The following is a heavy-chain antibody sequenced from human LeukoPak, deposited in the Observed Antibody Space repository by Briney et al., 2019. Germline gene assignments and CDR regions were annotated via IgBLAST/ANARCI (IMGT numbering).Heavy chain of an antibody. Sequence: ASVKVSCKASGYTFTAYYVHWVRQAPGQGLEWMGMIIPLLTRPKYAKKFQGRVTITADESADTAYMEVSRLTSEDMAVFFCAIVPKTGMPAITWGPGTLVSVS. CDR1: GYTFTAYY. J-gene: IGHJ5*02. V-gene: IGHV1-69*13. CDR3: AIVPKTGMPAIT. D-gene: IGHD6-6*01. CDR2: IIPLLTRP.